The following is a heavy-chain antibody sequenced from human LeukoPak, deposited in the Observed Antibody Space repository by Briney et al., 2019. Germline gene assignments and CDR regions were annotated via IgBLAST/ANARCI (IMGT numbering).Heavy chain of an antibody. CDR1: GFTFSSSW. D-gene: IGHD4-17*01. Sequence: GGSLRLSCAASGFTFSSSWMSWVRQAPGKGLEGVANIKPDGSEKFHVDSVKGRFTISRDNSKSSLSLQMNSLRAEDTAVYYCARYGLTPPLDFCVQGTLVTVSS. CDR2: IKPDGSEK. CDR3: ARYGLTPPLDF. V-gene: IGHV3-7*01. J-gene: IGHJ4*02.